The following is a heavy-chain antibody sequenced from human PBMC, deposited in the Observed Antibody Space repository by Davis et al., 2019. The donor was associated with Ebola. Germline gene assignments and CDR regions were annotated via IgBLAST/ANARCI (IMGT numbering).Heavy chain of an antibody. CDR1: GFTFSSYG. V-gene: IGHV3-33*01. CDR2: IWYDGSNK. CDR3: ARAEPFYYYGMDV. J-gene: IGHJ6*02. Sequence: GKSLKISCAASGFTFSSYGMHWVRQAPGKGLEWVAVIWYDGSNKYYADSVKGRFTISRDNSKNTLYLQMNSLRAEDTAVYYCARAEPFYYYGMDVWGQGTTVTVSS.